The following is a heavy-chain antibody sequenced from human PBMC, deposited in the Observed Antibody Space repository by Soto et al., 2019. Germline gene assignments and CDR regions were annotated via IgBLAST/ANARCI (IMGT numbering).Heavy chain of an antibody. CDR1: GGSISSSSYY. CDR2: IYYRGST. Sequence: SSETLSLTCTVSGGSISSSSYYWGWIRQPPGKGLEWIGSIYYRGSTYYNPSLKSRVTISVDTSKNQFSLKLSSVTAADTAVYYCARNYYGMDVWGQGTTVTVSS. J-gene: IGHJ6*02. V-gene: IGHV4-39*01. CDR3: ARNYYGMDV.